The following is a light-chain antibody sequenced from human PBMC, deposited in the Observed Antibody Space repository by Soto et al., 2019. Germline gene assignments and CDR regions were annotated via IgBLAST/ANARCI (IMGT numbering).Light chain of an antibody. CDR2: DAS. CDR3: QQRTNWPPLYT. Sequence: EIVLTQSPATLSLSPGERAPLSCRASQSVINSLAWYQQKPGQAPRLLIYDASNRATGIPARFSGSGSGTDFTLTISSLEPEDFAVYYCQQRTNWPPLYTFGQGTNLEI. CDR1: QSVINS. J-gene: IGKJ2*01. V-gene: IGKV3-11*01.